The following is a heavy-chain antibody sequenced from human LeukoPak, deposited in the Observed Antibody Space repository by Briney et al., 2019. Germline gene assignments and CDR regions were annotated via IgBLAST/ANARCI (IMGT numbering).Heavy chain of an antibody. D-gene: IGHD2-15*01. CDR3: ARVYDVVVVAATPVYYGMDV. CDR1: GFTVTDNY. CDR2: ISYDGSNK. J-gene: IGHJ6*02. Sequence: GGSLRLSCAASGFTVTDNYMNWVRQSSGKGLEWVAVISYDGSNKYYADSVKGRFTISRDNSKNTLYLQMNSLRAEDTAVYYCARVYDVVVVAATPVYYGMDVWGQGTTVTVSS. V-gene: IGHV3-30*03.